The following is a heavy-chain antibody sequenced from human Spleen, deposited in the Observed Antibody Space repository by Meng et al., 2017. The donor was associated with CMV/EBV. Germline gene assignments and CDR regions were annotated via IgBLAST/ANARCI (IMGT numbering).Heavy chain of an antibody. CDR1: FNTYD. CDR3: ARNKDIVVVPAAISLAFDY. Sequence: FNTYDINWVRQDPGQGLGWMGGIIPIFHTTRYAQRFQGRVTITTDESTSTVYMEVTSLRSEDTAVYYCARNKDIVVVPAAISLAFDYWGQGTLVTVSS. V-gene: IGHV1-69*05. J-gene: IGHJ4*02. D-gene: IGHD2-2*01. CDR2: IIPIFHTT.